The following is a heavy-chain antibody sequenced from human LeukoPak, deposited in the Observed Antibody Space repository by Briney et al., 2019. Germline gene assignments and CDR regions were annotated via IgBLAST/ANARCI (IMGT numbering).Heavy chain of an antibody. Sequence: GGSLRLSCAASGFTVSSNYMSWVRQAPGKGLEWVSVIYSGGSTYYADSVKGRFTISRHNSKNALYLQMNSLRAEDTAVYYCARAPEWLIFDYWGQGTLVTVSS. J-gene: IGHJ4*02. D-gene: IGHD6-19*01. CDR2: IYSGGST. CDR1: GFTVSSNY. V-gene: IGHV3-53*04. CDR3: ARAPEWLIFDY.